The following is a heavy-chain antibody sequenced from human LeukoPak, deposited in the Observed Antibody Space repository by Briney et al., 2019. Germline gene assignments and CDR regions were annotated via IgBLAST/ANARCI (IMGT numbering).Heavy chain of an antibody. D-gene: IGHD2-2*01. J-gene: IGHJ3*02. CDR3: ARDLPYCSSTSCQGGGAFDI. Sequence: GASVKVSCKASGYSFTTYGIAWVRQAPGQGPEWMGWISTYSDKRHYAQTLQDRLTMTADTSTSTAYMELRSLRSEDTAVYYCARDLPYCSSTSCQGGGAFDIWGQGTMVTVSS. CDR1: GYSFTTYG. V-gene: IGHV1-18*01. CDR2: ISTYSDKR.